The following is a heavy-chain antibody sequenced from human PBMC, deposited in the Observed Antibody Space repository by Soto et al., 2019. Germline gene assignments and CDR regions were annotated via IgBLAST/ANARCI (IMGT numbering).Heavy chain of an antibody. CDR1: GGSISSSSYY. CDR2: IYYSGST. CDR3: AARRDYIVVVPAAIMPCYGMDV. J-gene: IGHJ6*02. V-gene: IGHV4-39*01. D-gene: IGHD2-2*02. Sequence: SETLSLTCTVSGGSISSSSYYWGWIRQPPGKGLEWIGSIYYSGSTYYNPSLKSRVTISVDTSKNQFSLKLSSVTAADTAVYYCAARRDYIVVVPAAIMPCYGMDVWGQGTTVTVSS.